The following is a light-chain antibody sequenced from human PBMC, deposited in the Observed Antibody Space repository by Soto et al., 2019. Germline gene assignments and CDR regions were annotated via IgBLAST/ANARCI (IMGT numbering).Light chain of an antibody. CDR1: PKVGNN. Sequence: EIVGTQSRATLSVSPGERATLSYRASPKVGNNFAWYQQKPGQAPRLLIFGTSTRGTGVPARFSGSGSGTEFTLTISSLQSEDFAVYYCQQYGDWPLTFGGGAKVEIE. V-gene: IGKV3-15*01. J-gene: IGKJ4*01. CDR2: GTS. CDR3: QQYGDWPLT.